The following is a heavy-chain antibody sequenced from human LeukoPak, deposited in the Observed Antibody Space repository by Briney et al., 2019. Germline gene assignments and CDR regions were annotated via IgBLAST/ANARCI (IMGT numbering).Heavy chain of an antibody. D-gene: IGHD3-16*01. CDR2: VSYDGSNK. CDR3: ARQGVAFDY. J-gene: IGHJ4*02. CDR1: GFTFSSYA. Sequence: GGSLRLSCAASGFTFSSYAMHWVRQAPGKGLEWVAVVSYDGSNKYYADSVKGRFTISRDNSKNTLYLQMNSLRAEDTAVYYCARQGVAFDYWGQGTLVTVSS. V-gene: IGHV3-30-3*01.